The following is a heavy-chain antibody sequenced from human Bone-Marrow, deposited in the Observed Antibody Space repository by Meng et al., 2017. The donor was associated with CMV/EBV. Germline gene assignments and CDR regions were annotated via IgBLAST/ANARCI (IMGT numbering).Heavy chain of an antibody. CDR3: ARDARPKDIIVEGGAHFDY. V-gene: IGHV3-21*01. CDR1: GFTFSSYS. D-gene: IGHD2-2*01. CDR2: ISSSSSYI. Sequence: GGSLKISCAASGFTFSSYSMNWVRQAPGKGLEWVSSISSSSSYIYYADSVKGRFTISRDNSKNTLYLQMKSLRAEDTAVYYCARDARPKDIIVEGGAHFDYWGQGTLVTVSS. J-gene: IGHJ4*02.